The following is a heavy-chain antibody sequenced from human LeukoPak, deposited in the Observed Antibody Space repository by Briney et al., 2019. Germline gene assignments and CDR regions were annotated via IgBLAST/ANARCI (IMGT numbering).Heavy chain of an antibody. CDR2: INPNSGGT. J-gene: IGHJ3*02. D-gene: IGHD2-2*01. CDR3: ARADCSSISCLNACDT. V-gene: IGHV1-2*06. CDR1: GYTFIGYY. Sequence: GASVKASCKASGYTFIGYYMHWVRQAPGQGLEWVGRINPNSGGTNYAQKFQGRVTMTRDTSISTAYMELSRLRSDDTAVYYCARADCSSISCLNACDTWGQGTMVTVSS.